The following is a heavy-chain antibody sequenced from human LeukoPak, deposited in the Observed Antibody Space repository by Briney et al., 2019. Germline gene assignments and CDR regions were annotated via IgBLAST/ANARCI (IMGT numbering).Heavy chain of an antibody. CDR1: GGSISSSLYY. CDR2: IYYGANT. Sequence: SETLSLTCTVSGGSISSSLYYWGWVRKPPGKGLEWVGSIYYGANTYYNPSLKSRLTISVDTSKNQVSLKLRSVTAADTALYFCAGGQTLDWLSNYFDSWGQGNLVILSS. V-gene: IGHV4-39*01. D-gene: IGHD3-3*01. CDR3: AGGQTLDWLSNYFDS. J-gene: IGHJ4*02.